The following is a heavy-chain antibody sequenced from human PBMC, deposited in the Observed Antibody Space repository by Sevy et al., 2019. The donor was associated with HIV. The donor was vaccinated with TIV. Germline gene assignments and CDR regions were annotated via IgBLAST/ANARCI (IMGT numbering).Heavy chain of an antibody. CDR2: ISSSSSTI. D-gene: IGHD3-22*01. CDR1: GFTFSSYS. Sequence: GGSLRLSCAASGFTFSSYSMNWVRQAPGKGLEWVSYISSSSSTIYYADSVKGRFAISRGNAKNSLYLQMNSLRAEDTAVYYCARGGNYYDSSGYITGYFDYWGQGTLVTVSS. J-gene: IGHJ4*02. V-gene: IGHV3-48*01. CDR3: ARGGNYYDSSGYITGYFDY.